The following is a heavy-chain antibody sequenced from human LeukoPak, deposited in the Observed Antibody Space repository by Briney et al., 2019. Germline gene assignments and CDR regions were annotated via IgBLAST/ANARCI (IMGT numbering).Heavy chain of an antibody. Sequence: ASVKVSCKASGGTFSSYAISWVRQAPGQGLEWMGWMNPNSGNTGYAQKFQGRVTITRNTSTSTAYMELSSLRSEDTAVYYCARSVCSGGSCYPEGWLDPWGQGTLVTVSS. CDR3: ARSVCSGGSCYPEGWLDP. CDR1: GGTFSSYA. J-gene: IGHJ5*02. D-gene: IGHD2-15*01. V-gene: IGHV1-8*03. CDR2: MNPNSGNT.